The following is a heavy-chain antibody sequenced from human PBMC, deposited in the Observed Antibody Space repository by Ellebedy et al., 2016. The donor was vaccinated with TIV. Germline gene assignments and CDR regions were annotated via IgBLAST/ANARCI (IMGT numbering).Heavy chain of an antibody. CDR1: DGSISSSSYY. CDR2: ISGSGGST. J-gene: IGHJ4*02. Sequence: PGGSLRLSCTVSDGSISSSSYYWGWIRQPPGKGLEWVSAISGSGGSTYYADSVKGRFTISRDNSKNTLDLQMNSLRAEDTAVYYCAKDRRAATKLGIIDYWGQGTLVTVSS. D-gene: IGHD2-15*01. V-gene: IGHV3-23*01. CDR3: AKDRRAATKLGIIDY.